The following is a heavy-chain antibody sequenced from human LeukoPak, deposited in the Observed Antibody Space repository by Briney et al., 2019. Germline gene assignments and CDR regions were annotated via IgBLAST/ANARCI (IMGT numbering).Heavy chain of an antibody. CDR1: GGSISTNTHY. CDR2: IYYTGRT. D-gene: IGHD4-17*01. CDR3: AREEAATVTTAMFDP. Sequence: SETLSLTCTVSGGSISTNTHYWGWIRQPPGKGLEWIGTIYYTGRTYYNPSLKSRVTISVDTSKNQFSLRLNSVTAADTAVYYCAREEAATVTTAMFDPWGPGILVTVTP. J-gene: IGHJ5*02. V-gene: IGHV4-39*07.